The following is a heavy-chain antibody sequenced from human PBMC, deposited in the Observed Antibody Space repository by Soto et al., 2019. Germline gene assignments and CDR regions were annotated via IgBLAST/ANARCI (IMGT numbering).Heavy chain of an antibody. V-gene: IGHV3-23*01. D-gene: IGHD6-19*01. CDR3: GKRLGSGWCLPYYFDY. CDR1: GFTFSSYA. CDR2: ISGSGGST. J-gene: IGHJ4*02. Sequence: GGSLRLSCAASGFTFSSYAMSWVRQAPGKGLEWVSAISGSGGSTYYAETVKGRFIISRDNSKNTLYLQMNSLRAEDAAVYYCGKRLGSGWCLPYYFDYWGQGTLVTVSS.